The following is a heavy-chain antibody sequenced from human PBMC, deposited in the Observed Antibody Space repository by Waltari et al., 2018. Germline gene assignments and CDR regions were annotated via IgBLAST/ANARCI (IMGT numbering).Heavy chain of an antibody. CDR3: ARGGPYGSGSYPY. D-gene: IGHD3-10*01. J-gene: IGHJ4*02. Sequence: QVQLQQWGAGLLKPSETLSLTCPVYGGSFSGYYWRWTRQPPGKGLEWIGEINHRGSTNYHPSLKSRVTISVDTSKNQFSLKLSSVTAADTAVYYCARGGPYGSGSYPYWGQGTLVTVSS. CDR1: GGSFSGYY. V-gene: IGHV4-34*01. CDR2: INHRGST.